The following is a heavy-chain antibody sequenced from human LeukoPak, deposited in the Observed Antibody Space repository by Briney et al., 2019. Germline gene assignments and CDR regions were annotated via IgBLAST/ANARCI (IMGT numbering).Heavy chain of an antibody. CDR3: ARDRRVGVTTVSNGMDV. V-gene: IGHV3-21*01. CDR2: ISSRGSYM. CDR1: GFTFNSQT. D-gene: IGHD4-17*01. Sequence: SLRLSCAAYGFTFNSQTMTWVRQAPAKGLEWVSAISSRGSYMYYADPVKGRLTISRDNATNKLYLQLNSLRAPDTTVDYCARDRRVGVTTVSNGMDVWGQGATVTVSS. J-gene: IGHJ6*02.